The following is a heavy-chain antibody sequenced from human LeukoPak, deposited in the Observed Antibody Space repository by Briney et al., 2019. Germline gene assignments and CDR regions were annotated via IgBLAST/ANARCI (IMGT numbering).Heavy chain of an antibody. CDR3: AAGDPWHLLDY. CDR2: FDLGDGET. D-gene: IGHD5-12*01. J-gene: IGHJ4*02. CDR1: GYTLTELS. V-gene: IGHV1-24*01. Sequence: ASVKVSCRVSGYTLTELSMHWVRQAPGKGLEWMGGFDLGDGETIFAQKFQGRVTMTEDTSTDTAHMELRSLTSEDTAVYYCAAGDPWHLLDYWGQGTLVTVSS.